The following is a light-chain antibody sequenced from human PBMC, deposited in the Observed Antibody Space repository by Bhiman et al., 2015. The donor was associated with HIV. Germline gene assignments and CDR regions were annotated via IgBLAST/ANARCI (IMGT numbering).Light chain of an antibody. CDR1: KIGSKS. CDR2: YDS. Sequence: SYELTQPPSVSVAPGKTARITCGGNKIGSKSVHWYQQKPGQAPVLVIYYDSDRPSGIPERFSGSNSGNTATLTISRVEAGDEANYYCQVWDPNSDHLVLFGGGTKLTVL. J-gene: IGLJ2*01. V-gene: IGLV3-21*04. CDR3: QVWDPNSDHLVL.